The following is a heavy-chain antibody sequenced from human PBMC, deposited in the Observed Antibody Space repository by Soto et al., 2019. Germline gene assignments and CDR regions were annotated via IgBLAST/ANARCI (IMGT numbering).Heavy chain of an antibody. Sequence: SETLSLTCAVSSGSISSSNWWSWVRQPPGKGLEWIGEIYHSGSTNYNPSLKSRVTISVDKSKNQFSLKLSSVTAADTAVYYCARVLMTGYYFFSPLDYWGQGTLVTVSS. CDR1: SGSISSSNW. D-gene: IGHD3-9*01. CDR3: ARVLMTGYYFFSPLDY. J-gene: IGHJ4*02. V-gene: IGHV4-4*02. CDR2: IYHSGST.